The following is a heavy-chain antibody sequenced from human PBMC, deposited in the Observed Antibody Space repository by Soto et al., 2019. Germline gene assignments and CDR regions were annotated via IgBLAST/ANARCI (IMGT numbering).Heavy chain of an antibody. J-gene: IGHJ1*01. CDR1: GYTFTSYA. CDR3: ARERRMAVARKKGAGHFQH. D-gene: IGHD6-19*01. CDR2: INAGNGNT. V-gene: IGHV1-3*01. Sequence: QVQLVQSGAEVKKPGASVKVSCKASGYTFTSYAMHWVRQAPGQRLEWMGWINAGNGNTKYSQKFQGRVTITRDTPASTAYMELSSLRSEDTAVYYCARERRMAVARKKGAGHFQHWGQGTLVTVSS.